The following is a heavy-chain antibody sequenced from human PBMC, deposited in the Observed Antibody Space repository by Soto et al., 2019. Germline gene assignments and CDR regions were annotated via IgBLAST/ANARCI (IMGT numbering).Heavy chain of an antibody. CDR3: ARGGERSSYYCDSSGYFDPFDY. CDR1: GFSLSNARMG. CDR2: IFSNDEK. D-gene: IGHD3-22*01. Sequence: VFSKESGPVLVKPTETLTLTCTVSGFSLSNARMGVSWIRQPPGKALEWLAHIFSNDEKSYSTSLKSRLTISKDTSKSQVVLTMTNMDPVDTATYYCARGGERSSYYCDSSGYFDPFDYWGQGTLVTVSS. J-gene: IGHJ4*02. V-gene: IGHV2-26*01.